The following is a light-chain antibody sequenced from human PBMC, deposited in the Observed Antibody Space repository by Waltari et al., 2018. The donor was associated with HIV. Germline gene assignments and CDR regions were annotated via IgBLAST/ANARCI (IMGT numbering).Light chain of an antibody. Sequence: QSALTQPASVSGSPGQSITIPCTGTSSDVGGYNYVSWYQQHPGKAPKVMIYEVTNRPSGFSNRFSGSKSGNTASLTISGLQAEGEADYYCSSYTSSNTVVFGGGTKLTVL. CDR1: SSDVGGYNY. J-gene: IGLJ2*01. CDR2: EVT. V-gene: IGLV2-14*01. CDR3: SSYTSSNTVV.